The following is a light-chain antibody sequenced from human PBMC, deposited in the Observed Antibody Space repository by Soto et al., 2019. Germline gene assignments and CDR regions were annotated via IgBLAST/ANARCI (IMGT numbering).Light chain of an antibody. V-gene: IGLV2-14*03. Sequence: QSVLTQPASVSGSPGQSITISCTGTSSDVGGYNFVSWYQQHPGKAPRLMIFDVDNRPSGVSTRFSGSKSVNTASLTISGLQAEDEADYYCCSYSGSSTIVVFGGGTKVTVL. CDR3: CSYSGSSTIVV. J-gene: IGLJ2*01. CDR2: DVD. CDR1: SSDVGGYNF.